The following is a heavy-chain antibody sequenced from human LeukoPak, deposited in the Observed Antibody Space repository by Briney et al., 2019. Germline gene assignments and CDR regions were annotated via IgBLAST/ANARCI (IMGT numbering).Heavy chain of an antibody. J-gene: IGHJ4*02. CDR3: VPSWIRQQRDS. D-gene: IGHD1-1*01. V-gene: IGHV3-7*01. CDR1: GFSFRDYW. CDR2: ITPDGSGK. Sequence: GSLRLSCAASGFSFRDYWMSWVRQAPGKGLEWVADITPDGSGKTYVDSVKGRFTISTDNAKQSLYVQMDTLTAEDTAVYYCVPSWIRQQRDSWGQGTLVTVSS.